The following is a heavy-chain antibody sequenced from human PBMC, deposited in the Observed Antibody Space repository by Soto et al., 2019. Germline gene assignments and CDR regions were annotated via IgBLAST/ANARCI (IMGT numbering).Heavy chain of an antibody. J-gene: IGHJ4*02. V-gene: IGHV4-39*01. Sequence: PSETLSLTCTVSGGSISSSSYYWGWIRQPPGKGLEWIGSIYYSGSTYYNPSLKSRVTISVDTSKNQFSLKLSSVTAADTAVYYCARHLGSSGYYYDFDYWGQGTLVTSPQ. D-gene: IGHD3-22*01. CDR3: ARHLGSSGYYYDFDY. CDR1: GGSISSSSYY. CDR2: IYYSGST.